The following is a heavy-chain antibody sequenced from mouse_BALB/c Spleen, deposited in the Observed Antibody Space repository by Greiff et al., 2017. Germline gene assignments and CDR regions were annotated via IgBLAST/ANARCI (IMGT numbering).Heavy chain of an antibody. V-gene: IGHV2-2*02. D-gene: IGHD1-1*01. CDR1: GFSLTSYG. CDR2: IWSGGST. CDR3: ARKGPSTGAMDY. Sequence: VQGVESGPGLVQPSQSLSITCTVSGFSLTSYGVHWVRQSPGKGLEWLGVIWSGGSTDYNAAFISRLSISKDNSKSQVFFKMNSLQANDTAIYYCARKGPSTGAMDYWGQGTSVTVSS. J-gene: IGHJ4*01.